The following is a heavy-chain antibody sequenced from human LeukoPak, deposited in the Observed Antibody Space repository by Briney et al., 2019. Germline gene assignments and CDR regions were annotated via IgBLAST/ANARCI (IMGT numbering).Heavy chain of an antibody. CDR3: AREKYDSSGYYSLCFDY. J-gene: IGHJ4*02. Sequence: SVKVSCKASGGTFSSYAISWVRQAPGQGLEWMGGIIPILGTANYAQKFQGRVTITTDESTSTAYMELSSLRSEDTAVYYCAREKYDSSGYYSLCFDYWGQGTLVTVSS. CDR1: GGTFSSYA. D-gene: IGHD3-22*01. CDR2: IIPILGTA. V-gene: IGHV1-69*05.